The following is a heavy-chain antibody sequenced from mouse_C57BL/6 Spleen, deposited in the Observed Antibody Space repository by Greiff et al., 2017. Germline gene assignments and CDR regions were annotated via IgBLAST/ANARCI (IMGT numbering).Heavy chain of an antibody. J-gene: IGHJ2*01. CDR3: ASSRDYYGCSFPFDY. CDR2: INPGSGGT. D-gene: IGHD1-1*01. Sequence: VQLQQSGAELVRPGTSVKVSCKASGYAFTNYLIEWVKQRPGQGLEWIGVINPGSGGTNYNEKFKGKATLTEDKSSSTAYMQLSSLTSEDSAVYFCASSRDYYGCSFPFDYWGQGTTLTVSS. V-gene: IGHV1-54*01. CDR1: GYAFTNYL.